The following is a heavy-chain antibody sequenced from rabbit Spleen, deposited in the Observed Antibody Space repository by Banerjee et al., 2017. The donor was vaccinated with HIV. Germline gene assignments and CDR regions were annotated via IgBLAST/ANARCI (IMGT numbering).Heavy chain of an antibody. CDR2: IYIGTSGST. Sequence: QLKESGGGLVQPGGSLKLSCKASGFDFTSYYMCWVRQAPGKRPEWIACIYIGTSGSTWYASWVNGRFTISSDNAQNTVDLQMSGLTAADTATYFCARDTASSFSSYGMDLWGPGTLVTVS. CDR1: GFDFTSYY. D-gene: IGHD8-1*01. J-gene: IGHJ6*01. CDR3: ARDTASSFSSYGMDL. V-gene: IGHV1S7*01.